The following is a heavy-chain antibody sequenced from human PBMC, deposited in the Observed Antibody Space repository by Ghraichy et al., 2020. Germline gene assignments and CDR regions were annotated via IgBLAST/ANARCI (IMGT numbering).Heavy chain of an antibody. V-gene: IGHV4-38-2*01. CDR2: IYHSGST. Sequence: TLSLTCAVSGYSITSVYYWGWIRQPPGKGLEWIGSIYHSGSTYYNPSLKSRVTISVDMSKNQFSLKLSSVTAADTAVYYCARRLRGEAFDIWGQGTMVIVSS. J-gene: IGHJ3*02. CDR3: ARRLRGEAFDI. CDR1: GYSITSVYY. D-gene: IGHD3-16*01.